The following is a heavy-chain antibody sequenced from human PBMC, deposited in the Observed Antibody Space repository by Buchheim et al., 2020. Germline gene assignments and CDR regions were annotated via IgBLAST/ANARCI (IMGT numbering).Heavy chain of an antibody. V-gene: IGHV3-30*18. CDR3: AKERRFLEWLLGAMDV. Sequence: VQLLESGGNLVQPGGSLRLSCAASGFTFSSYGMHWVRQAPGKGLEWVAVISYDGSNKYYADSVKGRFTISRDNSKNTLYLQMNSLRAEDTAVYYCAKERRFLEWLLGAMDVWGQGTT. CDR1: GFTFSSYG. D-gene: IGHD3-3*01. J-gene: IGHJ6*02. CDR2: ISYDGSNK.